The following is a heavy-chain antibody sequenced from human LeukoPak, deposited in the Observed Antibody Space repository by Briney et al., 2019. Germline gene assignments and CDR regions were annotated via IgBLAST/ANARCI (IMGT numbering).Heavy chain of an antibody. CDR3: ARCSGRNYRAGDAFDI. V-gene: IGHV1-18*01. CDR2: ISAYNGNT. J-gene: IGHJ3*02. Sequence: ASVKVSCKASGYTFTRYGISWVRQAPGQGLEWMGWISAYNGNTNYAQNLQGRVTMTTDTSTSTAYMELRSLRPDDTAVYYCARCSGRNYRAGDAFDIWGQGTTVTVSS. CDR1: GYTFTRYG. D-gene: IGHD1-26*01.